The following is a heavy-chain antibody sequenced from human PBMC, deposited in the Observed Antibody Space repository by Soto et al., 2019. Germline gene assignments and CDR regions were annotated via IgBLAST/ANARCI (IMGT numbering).Heavy chain of an antibody. J-gene: IGHJ4*02. CDR2: IYSGGSA. V-gene: IGHV3-53*01. Sequence: GGSLRLSCAASGFTVSSNYMSWVRQAPGQGLAWVSVIYSGGSAYYADSVKGRFTISRDNSKDTLYLQMNSLSAEDTAVYDCARGGYSSGWYPPYYFDYWGQGTLVTVSS. CDR3: ARGGYSSGWYPPYYFDY. CDR1: GFTVSSNY. D-gene: IGHD6-19*01.